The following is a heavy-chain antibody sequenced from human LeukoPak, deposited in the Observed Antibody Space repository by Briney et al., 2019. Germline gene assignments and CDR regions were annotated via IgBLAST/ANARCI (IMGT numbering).Heavy chain of an antibody. Sequence: GGSLRLSCAASGFTFSSYAMSWVRQAPGKGLEWVSAISGSGGSTYYADSVKGRFTISRDNSKDTLYLQMNSLRAEDTAVYYCATRGVIVVVTAIRDYWGQGTLVTVSS. CDR3: ATRGVIVVVTAIRDY. CDR1: GFTFSSYA. CDR2: ISGSGGST. V-gene: IGHV3-23*01. D-gene: IGHD2-21*02. J-gene: IGHJ4*02.